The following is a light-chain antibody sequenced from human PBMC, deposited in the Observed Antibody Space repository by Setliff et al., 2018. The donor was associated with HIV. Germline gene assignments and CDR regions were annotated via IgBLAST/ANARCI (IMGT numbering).Light chain of an antibody. J-gene: IGLJ1*01. CDR3: CSNAARPTFYV. CDR2: DVT. V-gene: IGLV2-11*01. Sequence: QSALPQPRSVSGSPGQSVTISCTGTSSDFGAYDYVSWYQQHPGKAPKLIIFDVTERPSGVPDRFSGSKSGNTASLTISGLQSADEADYYCCSNAARPTFYVVGTGTKV. CDR1: SSDFGAYDY.